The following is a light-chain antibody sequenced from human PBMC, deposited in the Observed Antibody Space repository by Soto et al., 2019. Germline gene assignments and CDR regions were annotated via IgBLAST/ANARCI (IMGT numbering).Light chain of an antibody. CDR1: QCISDY. CDR2: TAS. J-gene: IGKJ1*01. Sequence: ILVSHCPSSLSASVCDTVSITFRASQCISDYLSWFQHKPGEAPKLLIYTASSLQGGVPLRFSGAGSRTDFSLTISGLQPEDSATYYCQQTYTFPWTFGQGTKVDIK. V-gene: IGKV1-39*01. CDR3: QQTYTFPWT.